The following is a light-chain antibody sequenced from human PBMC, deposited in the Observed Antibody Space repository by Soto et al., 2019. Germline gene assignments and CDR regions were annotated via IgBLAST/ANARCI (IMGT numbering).Light chain of an antibody. V-gene: IGKV2-30*01. CDR1: QSLVFSDGNTY. J-gene: IGKJ5*01. Sequence: DVVVTQSPLSLPVTLGQAASISCRSSQSLVFSDGNTYLSWFQQRPGQSPRRLTYKVSKRDSGVPDRFSGSGSGTEFTLKISRVEAEDVGVYYCMQGTHWPPITFGQGTRLEIK. CDR2: KVS. CDR3: MQGTHWPPIT.